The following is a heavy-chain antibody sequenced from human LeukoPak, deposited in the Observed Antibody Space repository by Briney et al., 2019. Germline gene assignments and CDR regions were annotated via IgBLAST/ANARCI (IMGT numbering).Heavy chain of an antibody. CDR2: ISSSSSYI. CDR1: GFTFSSYS. D-gene: IGHD3-3*01. V-gene: IGHV3-21*01. J-gene: IGHJ4*02. CDR3: ARDRFLEWLSAGIIDY. Sequence: PGGSLRLSCAASGFTFSSYSMNWVRQAPGKGLEWVSSISSSSSYIYYADSVKGRFTISRDNAKNLLYLQMNSLRAEDTAVYYCARDRFLEWLSAGIIDYWGQGTLVTVSS.